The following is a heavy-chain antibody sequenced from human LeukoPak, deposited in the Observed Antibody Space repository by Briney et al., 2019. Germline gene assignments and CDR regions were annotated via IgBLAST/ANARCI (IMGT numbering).Heavy chain of an antibody. J-gene: IGHJ4*02. CDR2: INRDGSST. D-gene: IGHD3-9*01. CDR1: GVIFSNYW. CDR3: AKEWPAYYDILTGLYYFDY. V-gene: IGHV3-74*01. Sequence: GGSLRLSCAASGVIFSNYWMHWVRQAPGKGLVWVSRINRDGSSTSYADSVKGRFTISRDNAKNTLYLQMNSLRAEDTAVYYCAKEWPAYYDILTGLYYFDYWGQGTLVTVSS.